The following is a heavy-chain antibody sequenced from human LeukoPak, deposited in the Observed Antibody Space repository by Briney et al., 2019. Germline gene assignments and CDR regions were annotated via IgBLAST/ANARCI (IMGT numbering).Heavy chain of an antibody. CDR1: GFTFSDYY. Sequence: GGSLRLSCAASGFTFSDYYMSWIRQAPGKGLEWVSYISSSGSTIYYADSVKGRFTISRDNAKNSLYLQMNSLRAEDTAVYYCARVESGYDYYYYYYYMDVWGKGTTVTVSS. D-gene: IGHD5-12*01. CDR3: ARVESGYDYYYYYYYMDV. V-gene: IGHV3-11*01. CDR2: ISSSGSTI. J-gene: IGHJ6*03.